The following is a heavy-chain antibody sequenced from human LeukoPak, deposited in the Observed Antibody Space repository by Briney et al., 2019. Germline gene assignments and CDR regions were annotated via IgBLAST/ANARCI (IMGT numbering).Heavy chain of an antibody. D-gene: IGHD7-27*01. J-gene: IGHJ4*02. CDR1: GFTFSDYW. Sequence: GGSLRLSCATSGFTFSDYWMHWVRQAPGRGLEWVTNIKQDGSERYYVDSAKGRFTISRDNAKNSLYLQMNSLRAEDTAVYYCARPLGKGQDYWGQGTLVTVSS. CDR3: ARPLGKGQDY. CDR2: IKQDGSER. V-gene: IGHV3-7*03.